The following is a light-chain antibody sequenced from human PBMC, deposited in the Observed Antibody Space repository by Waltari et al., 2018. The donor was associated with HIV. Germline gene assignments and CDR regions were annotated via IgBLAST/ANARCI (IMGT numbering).Light chain of an antibody. CDR2: AAS. CDR1: QGISSW. Sequence: DIQMTQSPSSVSASVGDRVPITCRASQGISSWLAWYQQKPGRDPKLRIYAASSLQSGVPSRFSGSGSGTDFTLAISSLQPADCATYYWQQANSFPPGFGPGTKVDIK. J-gene: IGKJ3*01. V-gene: IGKV1-12*01. CDR3: QQANSFPPG.